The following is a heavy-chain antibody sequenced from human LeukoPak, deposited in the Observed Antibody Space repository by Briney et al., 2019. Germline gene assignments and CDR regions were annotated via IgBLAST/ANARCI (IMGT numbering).Heavy chain of an antibody. V-gene: IGHV3-30*18. Sequence: GGSLRLSCAASGFTFSTYGMHWVRQAPGKGLEWVAVISYDGSNEYYADSVKGRFTISRDNSKSTLYLQMSSLRAEDTAVYYCAKEFNRGLPDYWGQGTLVTVPS. J-gene: IGHJ4*02. CDR3: AKEFNRGLPDY. CDR2: ISYDGSNE. D-gene: IGHD2-21*01. CDR1: GFTFSTYG.